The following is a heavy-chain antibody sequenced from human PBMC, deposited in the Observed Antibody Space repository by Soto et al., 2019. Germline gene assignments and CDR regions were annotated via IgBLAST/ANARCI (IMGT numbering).Heavy chain of an antibody. CDR1: GYTFTSYG. Sequence: GASVKVSCKASGYTFTSYGISWVRQAPGQGLEWMGWISAYNGNTNYAQKLQGRVTITTDTSTSTAYMELRSLRSDDTAVYYCARVLYSSGWDTSEYYYYGMDVWGQGTTVTVSS. J-gene: IGHJ6*02. V-gene: IGHV1-18*04. CDR2: ISAYNGNT. CDR3: ARVLYSSGWDTSEYYYYGMDV. D-gene: IGHD6-19*01.